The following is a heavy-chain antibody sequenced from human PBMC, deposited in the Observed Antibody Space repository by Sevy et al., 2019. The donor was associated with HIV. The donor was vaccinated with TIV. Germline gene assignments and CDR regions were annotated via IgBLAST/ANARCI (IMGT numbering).Heavy chain of an antibody. CDR1: GGSISSGGYY. CDR2: IYYSGNT. CDR3: ARVTRTYYYDSSGYYYFDY. J-gene: IGHJ4*02. D-gene: IGHD3-22*01. Sequence: SETLSLTCTVSGGSISSGGYYWSWIRQHPGKGLEWIGYIYYSGNTYYNPSLKSRVIISVDTFKNQFSLKWSSVTAAHTAVYYCARVTRTYYYDSSGYYYFDYWGQGTLVTVSS. V-gene: IGHV4-31*03.